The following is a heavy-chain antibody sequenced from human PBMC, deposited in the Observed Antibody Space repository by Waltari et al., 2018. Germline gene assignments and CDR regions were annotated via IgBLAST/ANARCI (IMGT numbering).Heavy chain of an antibody. V-gene: IGHV5-51*01. D-gene: IGHD1-26*01. J-gene: IGHJ6*02. CDR2: IYPGDSET. Sequence: EVQLVQSGAEVKKTGESLKSSCKGSGYSFTSHWIGGVRAMPGNCREWMVSIYPGDSETRYSPSFQGQVTVSADKSISTAYLQWSSLKASDTAMYYCARLRVNSGSYYNYYYGMDVWGQGTTVTVSS. CDR3: ARLRVNSGSYYNYYYGMDV. CDR1: GYSFTSHW.